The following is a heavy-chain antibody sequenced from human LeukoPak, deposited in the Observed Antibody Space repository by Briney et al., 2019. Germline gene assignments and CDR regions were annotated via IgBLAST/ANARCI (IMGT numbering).Heavy chain of an antibody. J-gene: IGHJ4*02. CDR2: ITSSSGYM. CDR1: GFTFSTYT. Sequence: GGSLRLSCEASGFTFSTYTMNWVRQAPGKGLEWVSSITSSSGYMYYADSLKGRFTVSRDNAKNSLYLQMDSLRAEDTAVYYCARDPGLDIVVVVGYFDYWGQGTLVTVSS. CDR3: ARDPGLDIVVVVGYFDY. D-gene: IGHD2-15*01. V-gene: IGHV3-21*01.